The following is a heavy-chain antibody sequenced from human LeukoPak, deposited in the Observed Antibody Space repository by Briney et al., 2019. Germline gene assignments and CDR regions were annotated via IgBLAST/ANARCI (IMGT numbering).Heavy chain of an antibody. V-gene: IGHV1-8*01. CDR1: GYTFTSYD. Sequence: GASVKVSCKASGYTFTSYDINWVRQATGQGLEWMGWMYPNSGNTGYAQKFQGRVTMTRNTSISTAYMELSSLRSEDTAVYYCARGGAYSELDYYYGMDVWGQGTTVTVSS. J-gene: IGHJ6*02. CDR2: MYPNSGNT. D-gene: IGHD2-21*01. CDR3: ARGGAYSELDYYYGMDV.